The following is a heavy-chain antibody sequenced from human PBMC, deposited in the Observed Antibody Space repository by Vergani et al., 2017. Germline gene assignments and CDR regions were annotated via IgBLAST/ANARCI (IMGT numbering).Heavy chain of an antibody. CDR2: IHPADSDT. J-gene: IGHJ4*01. CDR1: GYSFTNYW. V-gene: IGHV5-51*01. D-gene: IGHD6-25*01. Sequence: EVQLVQSGAEVKKPGAPLKISCQISGYSFTNYWICWLRQLPGKGLEWMGIIHPADSDTSYSPSFQGQVTISADKSISTAYLQRSSLRAADSAMCYCARLYGRASSGGKYFDYWGHGTLVTVSS. CDR3: ARLYGRASSGGKYFDY.